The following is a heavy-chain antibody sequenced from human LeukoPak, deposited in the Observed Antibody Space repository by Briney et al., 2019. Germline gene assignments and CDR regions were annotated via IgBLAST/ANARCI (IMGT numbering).Heavy chain of an antibody. CDR2: ISGSGGST. CDR1: GFTFSSYA. J-gene: IGHJ4*02. D-gene: IGHD2-21*01. V-gene: IGHV3-23*01. Sequence: QPGGSLRLSCAASGFTFSSYAMSWVRQAPGKGLEWVSAISGSGGSTYYADSVKGRFTISRENSKNTLYLQMNSLRAEDTAVYYCAKDSTALYCGGDCYLDYWGQGTLVTVSS. CDR3: AKDSTALYCGGDCYLDY.